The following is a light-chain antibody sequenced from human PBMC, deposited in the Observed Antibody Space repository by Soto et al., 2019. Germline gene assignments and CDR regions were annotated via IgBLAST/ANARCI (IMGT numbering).Light chain of an antibody. J-gene: IGLJ1*01. CDR1: SSNIGNNI. CDR2: SNN. Sequence: QSVLTQTPSASGTPGQRVTISCSGRSSNIGNNIVNWYQQLPGTAPRRLIHSNNRRPSGVPDRFSGSKSGTSASLAINGLQSEDEADYYCAAWDDSLNADVFGAGTKLTVL. CDR3: AAWDDSLNADV. V-gene: IGLV1-44*01.